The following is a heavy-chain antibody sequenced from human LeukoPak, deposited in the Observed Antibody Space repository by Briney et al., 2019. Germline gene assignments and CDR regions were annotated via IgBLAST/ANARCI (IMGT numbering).Heavy chain of an antibody. D-gene: IGHD3-10*01. Sequence: GGSLRLSCAASRFIFSTYWMHWIRQAPGKGLVWVSRINSDGSRTNYADSVKGRFTISRDNAKNTLYLQMNSLRAEDTAIYYCARDVGEYQILGFDYWGQGTLVTVSS. CDR2: INSDGSRT. J-gene: IGHJ4*02. CDR3: ARDVGEYQILGFDY. V-gene: IGHV3-74*01. CDR1: RFIFSTYW.